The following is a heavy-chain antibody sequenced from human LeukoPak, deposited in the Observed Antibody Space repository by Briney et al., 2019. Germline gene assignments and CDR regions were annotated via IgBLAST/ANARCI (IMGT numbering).Heavy chain of an antibody. D-gene: IGHD4-17*01. V-gene: IGHV4-61*05. CDR1: GGSISSRPYY. Sequence: SETLSLTCTVSGGSISSRPYYWGWVRQPPGKGLEWIGTISYSGSTNYNPSLKSRVTISVDASKNQFSLKLSSVTAADTAVYYCARTMTTVTTNWFDPWGQGTLVTVSS. J-gene: IGHJ5*02. CDR3: ARTMTTVTTNWFDP. CDR2: ISYSGST.